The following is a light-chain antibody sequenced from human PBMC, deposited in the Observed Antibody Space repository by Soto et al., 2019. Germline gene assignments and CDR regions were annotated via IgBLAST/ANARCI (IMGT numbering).Light chain of an antibody. CDR3: QSYDSSLAGFV. Sequence: QSVLTQPPSVSGAPGQRVTISCTGSSSNIGARFDVHWYRHLPGTAPKLLISVNTNGPSGVADRFSSSKSGTSASLAIAGLRAEDEADYYCQSYDSSLAGFVFGTGTKLTVL. V-gene: IGLV1-40*01. CDR2: VNT. CDR1: SSNIGARFD. J-gene: IGLJ1*01.